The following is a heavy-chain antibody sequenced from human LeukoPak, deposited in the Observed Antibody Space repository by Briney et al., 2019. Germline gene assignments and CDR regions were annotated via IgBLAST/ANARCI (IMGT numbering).Heavy chain of an antibody. CDR1: GFRFSSYA. Sequence: GGSLRLSCAASGFRFSSYAMSWVRRAPGKGLEWVSAISGSGVSTYYADSVKGRFTVSRDNSKNTLYLQMSSLRAEDTAVYYCAKDERNWNYNLASQTYDWGQGTLVTVSS. J-gene: IGHJ4*02. CDR3: AKDERNWNYNLASQTYD. D-gene: IGHD1-7*01. CDR2: ISGSGVST. V-gene: IGHV3-23*01.